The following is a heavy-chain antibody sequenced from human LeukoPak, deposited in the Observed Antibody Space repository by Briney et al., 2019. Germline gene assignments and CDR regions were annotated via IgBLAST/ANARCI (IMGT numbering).Heavy chain of an antibody. J-gene: IGHJ4*02. CDR3: AREEYNSIFGVVILDY. CDR2: INSDGSST. Sequence: PGGSLRLSCAASGFTFSSYWMHWVRQAPGKGLVWVSRINSDGSSTSYADSVKGRFTISRDNAKNTLYLQMNSLRAEDTAVYYCAREEYNSIFGVVILDYWGQGTLLTVSS. D-gene: IGHD3-3*01. CDR1: GFTFSSYW. V-gene: IGHV3-74*01.